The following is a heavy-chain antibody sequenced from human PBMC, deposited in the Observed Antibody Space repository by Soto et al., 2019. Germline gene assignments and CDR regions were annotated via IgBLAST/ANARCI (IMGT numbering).Heavy chain of an antibody. Sequence: QVQLVQSGAEVKKPGSSVKVSCKASGGTFSSYSISWVRQAPGQGLEWMGGSIPIFGTSNYAQKFQGRVTIIADESTSTAYMELSSLRSEDTAVYYCARDLASSGLNHGMDVWGQGTTVTVSS. CDR1: GGTFSSYS. D-gene: IGHD3-22*01. J-gene: IGHJ6*02. V-gene: IGHV1-69*01. CDR3: ARDLASSGLNHGMDV. CDR2: SIPIFGTS.